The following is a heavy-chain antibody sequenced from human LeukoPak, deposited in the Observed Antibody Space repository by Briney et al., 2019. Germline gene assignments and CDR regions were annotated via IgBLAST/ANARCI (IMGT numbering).Heavy chain of an antibody. V-gene: IGHV3-20*04. D-gene: IGHD3-3*01. CDR1: GFTFDDYG. CDR2: INGNGGST. J-gene: IGHJ3*02. Sequence: PGGSLRLSCAASGFTFDDYGMSWVRQVPGKGLEWVSTINGNGGSTGYADSVKGRFTISRDNAKNSLYLQMNSLKAEDTALYYCAKDRSYDFWSGYAAFDIWGQGTMVTVSS. CDR3: AKDRSYDFWSGYAAFDI.